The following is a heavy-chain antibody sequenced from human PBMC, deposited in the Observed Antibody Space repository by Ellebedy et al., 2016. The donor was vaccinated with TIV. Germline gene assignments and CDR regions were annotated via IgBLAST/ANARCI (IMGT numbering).Heavy chain of an antibody. CDR3: ARHGLLYSFGAFDS. CDR1: GYSFTGYW. Sequence: KVSCKGSGYSFTGYWIGWVRQMPGKGLEWMGVIYPGDSDARYSPSFQGQVTISVDKSINTAYLQWTSLKASDTAMYFCARHGLLYSFGAFDSWGQGTQVTVSS. CDR2: IYPGDSDA. V-gene: IGHV5-51*01. D-gene: IGHD5-18*01. J-gene: IGHJ4*02.